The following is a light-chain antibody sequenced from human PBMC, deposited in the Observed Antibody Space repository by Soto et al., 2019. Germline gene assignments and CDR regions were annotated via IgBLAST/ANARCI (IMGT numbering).Light chain of an antibody. CDR3: QQYHPWPPATT. CDR2: AAS. J-gene: IGKJ5*01. V-gene: IGKV3-15*01. Sequence: EIVLTQSPATLSVSPGERATLSCRASESISSNLAWYQQKPGQAPRLLIYAASTRATGLPARFSGSGSGTEFTLTISSLQSEDVAVYYCQQYHPWPPATTFGQGTRLDMK. CDR1: ESISSN.